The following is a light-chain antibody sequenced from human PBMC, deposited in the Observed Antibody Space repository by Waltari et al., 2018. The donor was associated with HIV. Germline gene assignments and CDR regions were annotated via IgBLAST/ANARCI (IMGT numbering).Light chain of an antibody. CDR2: EVS. V-gene: IGLV2-8*01. CDR3: SSYAGSNNWV. J-gene: IGLJ3*02. CDR1: SSDAGGYHY. Sequence: QSALTQPPSASGSPGQSVTISCTGTSSDAGGYHYFSWYQQHPGKAPNLMIYEVSKRPSGVPDRFSGSNSGNTASLTVSGLQAEDEADYYCSSYAGSNNWVFGGGTKLIVL.